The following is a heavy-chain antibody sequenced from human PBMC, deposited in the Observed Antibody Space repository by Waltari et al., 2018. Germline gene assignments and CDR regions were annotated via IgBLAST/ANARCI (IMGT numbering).Heavy chain of an antibody. CDR1: GYSMRSGYY. V-gene: IGHV4-38-2*01. CDR2: IYQSGSS. Sequence: QVQLQASGPGLAKSSETLSLTCDVSGYSMRSGYYCGWIRQPPRKGLEGIASIYQSGSSDYNPSLRSRVTISVDTSRNQFSLEMTSVTATDTATYYCVAAKEYYYDGSGDDAFETWGQGTLVTVSS. CDR3: VAAKEYYYDGSGDDAFET. J-gene: IGHJ3*02. D-gene: IGHD3-22*01.